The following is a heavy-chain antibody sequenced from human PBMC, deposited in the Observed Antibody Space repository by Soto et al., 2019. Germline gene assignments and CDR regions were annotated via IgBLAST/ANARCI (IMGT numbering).Heavy chain of an antibody. V-gene: IGHV3-23*01. CDR1: GFTFSSYA. Sequence: EVQLLESGGGLVQPGGSLRLSCAASGFTFSSYAMSWVRQAPGKGLEWVSAISGSGGSTYYADSVKGRFTISRDNSKNPLDLQMNSLRAEDTAVYYCAEGLYSGSSPGWFDPWGQGTLVTVSS. CDR2: ISGSGGST. D-gene: IGHD6-6*01. CDR3: AEGLYSGSSPGWFDP. J-gene: IGHJ5*02.